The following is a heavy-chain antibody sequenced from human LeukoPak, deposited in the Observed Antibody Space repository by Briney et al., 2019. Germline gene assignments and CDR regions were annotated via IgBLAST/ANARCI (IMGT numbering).Heavy chain of an antibody. D-gene: IGHD1-26*01. CDR2: VDPEDGET. CDR3: ARGRSDVVGGTDY. V-gene: IGHV1-69-2*01. J-gene: IGHJ4*02. Sequence: GATVKISCKASGYTFTDYYMHWVQQAPGKGLEWMGRVDPEDGETIYAGKFQGRVTITADTSTDTAYMELSSLRSEDTAVYYCARGRSDVVGGTDYWGQGTLVTVSS. CDR1: GYTFTDYY.